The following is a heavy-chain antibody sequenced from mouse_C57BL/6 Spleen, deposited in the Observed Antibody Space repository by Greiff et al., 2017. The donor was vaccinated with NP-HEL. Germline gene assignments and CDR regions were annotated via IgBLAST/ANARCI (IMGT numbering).Heavy chain of an antibody. CDR2: INPSSGYT. J-gene: IGHJ2*01. CDR1: GYTFTSYW. D-gene: IGHD1-1*01. Sequence: VQLQQSGAELAKPGASVKLSCKASGYTFTSYWMHWVKQRPGQGLEWIGYINPSSGYTKYNQKFKDKATLTADKSSSTAYMQLSSLTYEDSAVYYGARESVSYYGSSTGDLDYWGQGTTLTVSS. CDR3: ARESVSYYGSSTGDLDY. V-gene: IGHV1-7*01.